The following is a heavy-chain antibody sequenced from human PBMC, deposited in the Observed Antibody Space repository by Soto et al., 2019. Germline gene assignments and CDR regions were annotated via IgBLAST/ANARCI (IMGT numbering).Heavy chain of an antibody. J-gene: IGHJ4*02. CDR2: IYSSGET. Sequence: SETLSLTCTVPSDSISGLYWTWIRQPAGKGLEWIGRIYSSGETNYNPSLTGRVIMSLDTSKNQFSLNLTSVTAADTAVYYCARASQCKSYFDCFAWLDYWGQGTLVTVSS. V-gene: IGHV4-4*07. CDR1: SDSISGLY. D-gene: IGHD3-9*01. CDR3: ARASQCKSYFDCFAWLDY.